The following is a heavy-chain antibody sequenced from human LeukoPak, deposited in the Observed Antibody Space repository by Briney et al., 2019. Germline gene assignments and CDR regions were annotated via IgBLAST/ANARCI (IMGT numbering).Heavy chain of an antibody. D-gene: IGHD3-10*01. CDR1: GGSISSYY. Sequence: PSETLSLTCTVSGGSISSYYWSWIRQPAGKGLEWIGRIYTSGSTNYNPSLKSRVTMSVDTSKNQFSLKLSSVTAANTAVYYCANGQYGSGSYYNNWFDPWGQGTLVTVSS. CDR2: IYTSGST. CDR3: ANGQYGSGSYYNNWFDP. V-gene: IGHV4-4*07. J-gene: IGHJ5*02.